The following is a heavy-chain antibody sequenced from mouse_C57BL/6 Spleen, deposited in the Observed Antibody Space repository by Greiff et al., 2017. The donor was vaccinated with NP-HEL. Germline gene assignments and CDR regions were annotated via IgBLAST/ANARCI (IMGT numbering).Heavy chain of an antibody. CDR1: GYTFTRSW. CDR3: ARRDCDWFAY. Sequence: QVQLQQPGAELVMPGASVKLSCKASGYTFTRSWMHWVKQRPGQGLEWIGEIDPSDSYPTSNQKFKGKSTLTVDKSSSTAYMQLSSLTAEDSAVYYCARRDCDWFAYWGQGTLVTVSA. CDR2: IDPSDSYP. J-gene: IGHJ3*01. V-gene: IGHV1-69*01.